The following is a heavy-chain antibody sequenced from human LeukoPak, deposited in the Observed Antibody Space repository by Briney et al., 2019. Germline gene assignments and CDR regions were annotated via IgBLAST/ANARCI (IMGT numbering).Heavy chain of an antibody. CDR2: ISSSSSYI. CDR1: GFTFSSYS. J-gene: IGHJ6*04. V-gene: IGHV3-21*01. D-gene: IGHD3-10*02. Sequence: GGSLRLSCAASGFTFSSYSMNWVRQAPGKGLDWVSSISSSSSYIYYADSVKGRFTISRDNAKNSLYLQMNSLRAEDTAVYYCAELGITMIGGVWGKGTTVTISS. CDR3: AELGITMIGGV.